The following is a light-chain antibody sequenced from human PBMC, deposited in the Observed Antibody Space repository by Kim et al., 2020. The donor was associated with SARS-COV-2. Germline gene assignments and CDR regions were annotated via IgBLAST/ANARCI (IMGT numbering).Light chain of an antibody. Sequence: LSAGERATLSCRANQRISSNYLAWYQHRPGQSPRLLIHDASNRATGIPDRFSGSGSGTDFTLTISRLEPEDFAVYYCHRYIRSPYSFGQGTKLEI. CDR3: HRYIRSPYS. CDR1: QRISSNY. CDR2: DAS. V-gene: IGKV3-20*01. J-gene: IGKJ2*03.